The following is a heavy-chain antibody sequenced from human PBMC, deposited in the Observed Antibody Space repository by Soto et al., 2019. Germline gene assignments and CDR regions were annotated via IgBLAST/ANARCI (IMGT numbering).Heavy chain of an antibody. Sequence: GVPVKRSWKACGYTYTGNYRHWLRHENEQGLEWTGWINPNSGGTNYADSVKGRFTISRDSSKNTVSLEMTSLRAEDTAVYYCAKGGRQWLVTSDFNYWGQGALVTGSS. J-gene: IGHJ4*02. CDR1: GYTYTGNY. CDR2: INPNSGGT. D-gene: IGHD6-19*01. CDR3: AKGGRQWLVTSDFNY. V-gene: IGHV1-2*02.